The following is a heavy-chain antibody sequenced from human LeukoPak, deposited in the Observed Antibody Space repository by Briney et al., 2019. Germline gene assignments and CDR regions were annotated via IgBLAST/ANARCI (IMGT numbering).Heavy chain of an antibody. J-gene: IGHJ6*02. V-gene: IGHV3-48*04. CDR1: GFTFSSYS. CDR2: ISSSSSTI. Sequence: PGGSLRLSCAASGFTFSSYSMNWVRQAPGKGLEWVSYISSSSSTIYYADSVKGRFTISRDNAKNSLYLQMNSLRAEDTAVYYCVVLTVTTPYGMDVWGQGTTVTVSS. D-gene: IGHD4-11*01. CDR3: VVLTVTTPYGMDV.